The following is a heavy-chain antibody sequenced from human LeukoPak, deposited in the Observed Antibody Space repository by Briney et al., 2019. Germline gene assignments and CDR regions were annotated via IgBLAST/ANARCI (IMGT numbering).Heavy chain of an antibody. CDR1: GGSFSGYY. CDR2: INHSGST. CDR3: ARRRLRYLDWLPSSPTPFDH. J-gene: IGHJ4*02. D-gene: IGHD3-9*01. Sequence: SETLSLTCAVYGGSFSGYYWSWIRQPPGKGLEWIGEINHSGSTYYNPSLKSRVTISVDTSKNQFSLKLSSVTAADTAVYYCARRRLRYLDWLPSSPTPFDHWGQGTLVTVSS. V-gene: IGHV4-34*01.